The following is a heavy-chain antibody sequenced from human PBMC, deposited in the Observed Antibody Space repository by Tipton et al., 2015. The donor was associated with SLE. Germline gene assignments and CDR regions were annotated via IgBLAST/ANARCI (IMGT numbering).Heavy chain of an antibody. V-gene: IGHV4-39*07. Sequence: TLSLTCTVSGGSISSSSYYWGWIRQPPGKGLEWIGSIYYSGSTYYNPSLKSRVTISVDTSKNQFSLKLSSVTAADTAVYYCARVSSGYSIFFDYWGQGTLVTVSS. CDR1: GGSISSSSYY. CDR3: ARVSSGYSIFFDY. D-gene: IGHD3-22*01. CDR2: IYYSGST. J-gene: IGHJ4*02.